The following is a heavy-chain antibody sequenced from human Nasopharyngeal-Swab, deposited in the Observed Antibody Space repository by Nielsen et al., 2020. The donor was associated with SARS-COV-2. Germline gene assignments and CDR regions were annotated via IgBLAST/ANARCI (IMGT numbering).Heavy chain of an antibody. CDR3: ARERELRGVYYYYYGMDV. J-gene: IGHJ6*02. V-gene: IGHV3-48*02. CDR2: ISSSSSTI. Sequence: VRQAPGKGLEWVSYISSSSSTIYYADSVKGRFTISRDNAKNSLYLQMNSRRDEDTAVYYCARERELRGVYYYYYGMDVWGQGTTVTVSS. D-gene: IGHD1-26*01.